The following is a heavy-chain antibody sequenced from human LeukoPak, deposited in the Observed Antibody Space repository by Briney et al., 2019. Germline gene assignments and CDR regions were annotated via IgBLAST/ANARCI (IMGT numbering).Heavy chain of an antibody. D-gene: IGHD4-17*01. J-gene: IGHJ3*02. CDR3: AKGAIWYGDYWEAFDI. V-gene: IGHV3-30*18. CDR1: GFSFSTYG. CDR2: ISYDGSNK. Sequence: PGRSLRLSCAASGFSFSTYGMYWVRQAPGKGLEWVAVISYDGSNKYYADFAKGRFTISRDNSKNTLYLQMNSLRTEDTAVYYCAKGAIWYGDYWEAFDIWGQGTMVTVSS.